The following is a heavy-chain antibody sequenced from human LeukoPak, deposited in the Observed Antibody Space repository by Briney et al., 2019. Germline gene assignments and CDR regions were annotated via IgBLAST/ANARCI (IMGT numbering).Heavy chain of an antibody. CDR3: ARMTTVTSNWFDP. CDR2: INHSGST. V-gene: IGHV4-34*01. CDR1: GGSFSGYY. Sequence: PSETLSLTCAVYGGSFSGYYWSWIRQPPGKGLEWIGEINHSGSTNYNPSLKSRVTISVDTYKNQFSLKLSSVTAADTAVYYCARMTTVTSNWFDPWGQGTLVTVSS. J-gene: IGHJ5*02. D-gene: IGHD4-11*01.